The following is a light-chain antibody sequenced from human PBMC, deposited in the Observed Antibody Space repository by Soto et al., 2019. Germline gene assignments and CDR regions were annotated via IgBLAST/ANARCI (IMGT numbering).Light chain of an antibody. CDR2: GAS. V-gene: IGKV3-20*01. CDR1: QSVSSN. CDR3: QQYSSSPPT. J-gene: IGKJ1*01. Sequence: EIVLTQSPGTLSLSPGERASLSCRASQSVSSNLAWYQQKPGQAPRLLIYGASSRATGIPDRFSGSGSGTDFTLTISRLEPEDFAVYYCQQYSSSPPTFGQGTKVDIK.